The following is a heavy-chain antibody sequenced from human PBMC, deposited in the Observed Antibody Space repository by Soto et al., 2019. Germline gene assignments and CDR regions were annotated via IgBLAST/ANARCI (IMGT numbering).Heavy chain of an antibody. Sequence: GGSLRLSCAASGFTFSSYGMHWVRQAPGKGLEWVAVIWYDGSNKYYADSVKGRFTISRDNSKNTLYLQMNSLRAEDTAVYYCAKFFVETGESSGWPWSFHYWSQGTLVTVSS. CDR2: IWYDGSNK. J-gene: IGHJ4*02. D-gene: IGHD6-25*01. CDR3: AKFFVETGESSGWPWSFHY. CDR1: GFTFSSYG. V-gene: IGHV3-33*06.